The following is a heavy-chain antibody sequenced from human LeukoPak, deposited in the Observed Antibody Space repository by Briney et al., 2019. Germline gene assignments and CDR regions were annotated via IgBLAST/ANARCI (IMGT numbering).Heavy chain of an antibody. J-gene: IGHJ3*02. CDR3: ASAYYYGSGSYDAFDI. V-gene: IGHV4-4*07. CDR1: GGSISSYY. CDR2: IYTSGST. D-gene: IGHD3-10*01. Sequence: SETLSLTCTVSGGSISSYYWSWIRQPAGKGLEWIGRIYTSGSTNYNPSLKSRVTISVDTYKNQFSLKLSSVTAADTAVYYCASAYYYGSGSYDAFDIWGQGTTVTVSS.